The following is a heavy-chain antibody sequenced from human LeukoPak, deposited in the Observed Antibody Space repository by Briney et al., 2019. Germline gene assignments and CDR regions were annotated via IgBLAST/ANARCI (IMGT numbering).Heavy chain of an antibody. J-gene: IGHJ4*02. Sequence: SETLSLTCTVSGGSISVGDYYWSWIRQPPGKGLEWIGYIYYSGSTYYNPSLKSRVTISVDTSKNQFSLKLSSVTAADTAVYYCAREGDDYGSGTIVGFDYWGQGTLVTVPS. D-gene: IGHD3-10*01. CDR3: AREGDDYGSGTIVGFDY. CDR1: GGSISVGDYY. V-gene: IGHV4-30-4*01. CDR2: IYYSGST.